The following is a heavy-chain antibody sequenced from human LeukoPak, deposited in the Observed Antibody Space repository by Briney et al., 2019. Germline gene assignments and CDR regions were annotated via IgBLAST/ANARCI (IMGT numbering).Heavy chain of an antibody. J-gene: IGHJ6*02. CDR2: IIPIFGTA. CDR1: GYTFTSYY. D-gene: IGHD3-10*01. V-gene: IGHV1-69*13. Sequence: ASVKVSCKASGYTFTSYYMHWVRQAPGQGLEWMGGIIPIFGTANYAQKFQGRVTITADESTSTAYMELSSLRSEDTAVYYCARAAINYGSGTDHYYYGMDVWGQGTTVTVSS. CDR3: ARAAINYGSGTDHYYYGMDV.